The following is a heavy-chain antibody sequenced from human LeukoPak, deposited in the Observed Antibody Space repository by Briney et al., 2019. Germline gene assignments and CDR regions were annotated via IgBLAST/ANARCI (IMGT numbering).Heavy chain of an antibody. J-gene: IGHJ3*02. CDR1: GFSFSGYG. V-gene: IGHV3-30*02. D-gene: IGHD2-2*01. CDR3: AREGYCSSTSCPQDAFDI. Sequence: GGSLRLSCAASGFSFSGYGMHWVRQAPGKGLEWVAFIRNDGSYKYYADSVKGRFTISRDNSKNTLYLQMNSLRAEDTAVYYCAREGYCSSTSCPQDAFDIWGQGTMVTVSS. CDR2: IRNDGSYK.